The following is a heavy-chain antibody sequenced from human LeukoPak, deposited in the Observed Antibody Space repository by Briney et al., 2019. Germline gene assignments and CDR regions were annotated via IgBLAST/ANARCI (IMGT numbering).Heavy chain of an antibody. Sequence: GASVTVSCTASGYTFTGYGISWVRQAPGQGLEWMGWISTYNGDTNYAQKLQGRVSMTTDTSTSTAYMELRSLRSDDTAMYYCARDFTYYDSSGYYRRLYYFDYWGQGTLVTVSS. D-gene: IGHD3-22*01. CDR2: ISTYNGDT. CDR1: GYTFTGYG. J-gene: IGHJ4*02. CDR3: ARDFTYYDSSGYYRRLYYFDY. V-gene: IGHV1-18*01.